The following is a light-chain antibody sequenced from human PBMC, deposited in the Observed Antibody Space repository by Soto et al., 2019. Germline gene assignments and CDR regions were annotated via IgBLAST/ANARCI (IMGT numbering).Light chain of an antibody. V-gene: IGKV1-12*01. CDR1: RDISNS. J-gene: IGKJ2*01. CDR2: GAS. CDR3: QQTSAFHRT. Sequence: DIQMTQSPSSVSASVGDRLTSTCRASRDISNSLAWYQQTPEKAPKLLLRGASSLHRGVPSRFSGGGAGTEFTLTLSSLQPEDFATYYCQQTSAFHRTFGQWTKVDIK.